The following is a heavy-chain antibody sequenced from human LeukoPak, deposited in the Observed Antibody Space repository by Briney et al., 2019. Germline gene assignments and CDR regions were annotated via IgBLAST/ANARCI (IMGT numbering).Heavy chain of an antibody. CDR2: IHYSGST. CDR1: GGSINADNF. D-gene: IGHD3-22*01. V-gene: IGHV4-30-4*08. CDR3: ARCFTSGYYSPFDN. Sequence: TLSLTCTVSGGSINADNFWGWIRPPPGKGLEGIEYIHYSGSTYYNPSLKSRVTISVDKSKNQFSLRLSSVTAADTAVYYCARCFTSGYYSPFDNWGQGTLVTVSS. J-gene: IGHJ4*02.